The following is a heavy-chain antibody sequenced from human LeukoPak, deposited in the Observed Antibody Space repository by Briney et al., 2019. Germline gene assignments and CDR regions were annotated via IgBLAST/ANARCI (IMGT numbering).Heavy chain of an antibody. CDR2: IKQDGSEK. V-gene: IGHV3-7*01. CDR1: GFTFSSYW. Sequence: GGSLRLSCAASGFTFSSYWMSWVRQAPGKGLEWVANIKQDGSEKYYVDSVKGRFTISRDNAKNSLYLRMNSLRAEDTAVYYCARKQWLVLWLGGAFDIWGQGTMVTVSS. J-gene: IGHJ3*02. CDR3: ARKQWLVLWLGGAFDI. D-gene: IGHD6-19*01.